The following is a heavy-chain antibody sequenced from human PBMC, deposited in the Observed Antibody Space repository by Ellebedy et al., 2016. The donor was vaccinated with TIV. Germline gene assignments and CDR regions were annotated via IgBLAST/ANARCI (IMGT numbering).Heavy chain of an antibody. D-gene: IGHD3-3*01. V-gene: IGHV3-9*01. CDR3: ARTRFSLASADYFGL. CDR1: GFTFDDYA. J-gene: IGHJ4*02. CDR2: INRNGGVI. Sequence: SLKISCAASGFTFDDYAMHWIRQAPGKGLEWVSGINRNGGVIAYADSVKGRFTISRDNAKSSLYLQMISLRAEDTALYYCARTRFSLASADYFGLWGQGALVTVSS.